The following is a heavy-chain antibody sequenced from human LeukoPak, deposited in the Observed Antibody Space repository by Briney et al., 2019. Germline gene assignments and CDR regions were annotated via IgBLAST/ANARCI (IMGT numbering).Heavy chain of an antibody. CDR3: AREAPEDTAMVTMSSYYYYMDV. CDR2: IYYSGST. D-gene: IGHD5-18*01. Sequence: SETLSLTCTVSGGSISSYYWSWIRQPPGKGLEWIGYIYYSGSTNYNPSLKSRVTISVDTSKNQFSLKLSSVTAADTAVYYCAREAPEDTAMVTMSSYYYYMDVWGKGTTVTVSS. CDR1: GGSISSYY. J-gene: IGHJ6*03. V-gene: IGHV4-59*01.